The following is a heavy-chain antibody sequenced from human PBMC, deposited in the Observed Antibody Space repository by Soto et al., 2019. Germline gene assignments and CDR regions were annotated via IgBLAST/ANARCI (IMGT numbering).Heavy chain of an antibody. D-gene: IGHD5-12*01. CDR1: GFTFSSYG. Sequence: GGSLRLSCAASGFTFSSYGMHWVRQAPGKGLEWVAVIWYDGSNKYYADSVKGRFTISRDNSKNTLYLQMNSLRAEDTAVYYCARDGGYNNNFDYWGQGTLVTVSS. CDR2: IWYDGSNK. J-gene: IGHJ4*02. V-gene: IGHV3-33*01. CDR3: ARDGGYNNNFDY.